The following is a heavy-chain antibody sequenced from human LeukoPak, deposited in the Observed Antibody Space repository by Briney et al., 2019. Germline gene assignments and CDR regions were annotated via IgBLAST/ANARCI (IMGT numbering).Heavy chain of an antibody. Sequence: QPGGSLRLSCAASGFTFSSYWMSWVRQAPGKGLEWVANIKQDGSEKYYVDSVKGRFTISRDNAKNSLYLQMNSLRAEDTAVYYCARDSRYCSGGSCYLDYWGQGTLVTVSS. D-gene: IGHD2-15*01. CDR2: IKQDGSEK. J-gene: IGHJ4*02. CDR1: GFTFSSYW. V-gene: IGHV3-7*01. CDR3: ARDSRYCSGGSCYLDY.